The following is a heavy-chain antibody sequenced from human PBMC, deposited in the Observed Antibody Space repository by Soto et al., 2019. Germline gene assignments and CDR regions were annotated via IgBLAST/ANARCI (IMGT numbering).Heavy chain of an antibody. J-gene: IGHJ4*02. V-gene: IGHV1-24*01. CDR1: GYTLTELS. CDR2: FDPEDGET. D-gene: IGHD3-9*01. CDR3: ATEPPLRYFDWLPKFDY. Sequence: ASVKVSCKVSGYTLTELSMHWVRQAPGKRLEWMGGFDPEDGETIYAQKFQGRVTMTEDTSTDTAYMELSSLRSEDTAVYYCATEPPLRYFDWLPKFDYWGQGTLVTVSS.